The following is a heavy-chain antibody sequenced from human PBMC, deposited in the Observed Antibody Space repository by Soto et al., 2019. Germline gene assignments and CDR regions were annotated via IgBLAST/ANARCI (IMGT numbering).Heavy chain of an antibody. CDR2: IKSKTDGGTT. J-gene: IGHJ6*02. V-gene: IGHV3-15*01. CDR3: TTVRLPYPHYYYGMDV. CDR1: GFTFSNAW. Sequence: LRLSCAASGFTFSNAWMSWVRQAPGKGLEWVGRIKSKTDGGTTDYAAPVKGRFTISRDDSKNTLYLQMNSLKTEDTAVYYCTTVRLPYPHYYYGMDVWGQGTTVTVSS.